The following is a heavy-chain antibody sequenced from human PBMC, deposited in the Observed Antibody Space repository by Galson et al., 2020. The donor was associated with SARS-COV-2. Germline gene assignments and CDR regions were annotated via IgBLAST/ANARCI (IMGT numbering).Heavy chain of an antibody. Sequence: SETLSLTCTVSGGSISGYYWSWIRQPPGTGLEWIGYIYYSGSASYNPSLKSRVTISVDTSKNQFSLQLNSVTAADTAMYYCARYPWGAAAGGDAFDIWGQGTMVTVS. CDR1: GGSISGYY. D-gene: IGHD6-13*01. CDR3: ARYPWGAAAGGDAFDI. CDR2: IYYSGSA. J-gene: IGHJ3*02. V-gene: IGHV4-59*01.